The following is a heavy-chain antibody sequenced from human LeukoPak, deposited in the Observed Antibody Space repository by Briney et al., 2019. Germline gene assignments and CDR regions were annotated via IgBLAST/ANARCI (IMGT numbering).Heavy chain of an antibody. CDR3: ARDGPVAGLDYFDY. V-gene: IGHV3-21*01. J-gene: IGHJ4*02. Sequence: GGSLRLSCAASGFTFSSYSMNWVRQAPGKGLECVSSISSSSSYIYYADSVKGRFTISRDNAKNSLYLQMNSLRAEDTAVYYCARDGPVAGLDYFDYWGQGTLVTVSS. CDR2: ISSSSSYI. CDR1: GFTFSSYS. D-gene: IGHD6-19*01.